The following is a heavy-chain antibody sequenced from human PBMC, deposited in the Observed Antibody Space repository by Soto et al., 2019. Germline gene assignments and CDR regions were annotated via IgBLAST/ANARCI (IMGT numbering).Heavy chain of an antibody. CDR3: ARVVVRGVKRWFDP. CDR2: IYYSGST. V-gene: IGHV4-31*03. Sequence: SETLSLTGTVSGGSISSGGYYWSWIRQHPGKGLEWIGYIYYSGSTYYNPSLKSRVTISVDTSRNQLSLKLSSVTAADTAVYYCARVVVRGVKRWFDPCGQRTLVAVCS. J-gene: IGHJ5*02. CDR1: GGSISSGGYY. D-gene: IGHD3-10*01.